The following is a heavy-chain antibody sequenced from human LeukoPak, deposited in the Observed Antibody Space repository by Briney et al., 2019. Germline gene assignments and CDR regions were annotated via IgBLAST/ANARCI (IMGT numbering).Heavy chain of an antibody. CDR2: INHSGST. D-gene: IGHD1-26*01. V-gene: IGHV4-34*01. Sequence: SETLSLTCAVYGGSFSGYYWSWIRQPPGKGLEWIGEINHSGSTNYNLSLKSRVTISVDTSKNQFSLKLSSVTAADTAVYYCARGRGADYYYYMDVWGKGTTVTVSS. J-gene: IGHJ6*03. CDR1: GGSFSGYY. CDR3: ARGRGADYYYYMDV.